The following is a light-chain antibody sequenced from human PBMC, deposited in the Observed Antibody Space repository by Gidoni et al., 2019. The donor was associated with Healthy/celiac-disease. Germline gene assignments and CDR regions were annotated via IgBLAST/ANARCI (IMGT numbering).Light chain of an antibody. J-gene: IGKJ5*01. CDR3: QQRSNWPPIT. CDR1: QSVSSY. CDR2: DAS. Sequence: EIVLTQSPATLSLSPGERATLSCRASQSVSSYLAWYQHKPGQAPRLLIYDASNRATGIPARFSGSGSGTDFTLTISSLEPEDFAVYYCQQRSNWPPITFXXXTRLEIK. V-gene: IGKV3-11*01.